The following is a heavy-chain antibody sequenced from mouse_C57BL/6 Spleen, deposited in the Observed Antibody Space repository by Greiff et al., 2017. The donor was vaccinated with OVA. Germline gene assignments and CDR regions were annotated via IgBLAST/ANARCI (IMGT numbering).Heavy chain of an antibody. CDR3: ARTGTDPYWYFDV. Sequence: VQLVESGAELAKPGASVKLSCKASGYTFTSYWMHWVKQRPGQGLEWIGYINPSSGYTKYNQKFKDKATLTADKSSSTAYMQLSSLTYEDSAVYYCARTGTDPYWYFDVWGTGTTVTVSS. CDR1: GYTFTSYW. D-gene: IGHD4-1*01. J-gene: IGHJ1*03. V-gene: IGHV1-7*01. CDR2: INPSSGYT.